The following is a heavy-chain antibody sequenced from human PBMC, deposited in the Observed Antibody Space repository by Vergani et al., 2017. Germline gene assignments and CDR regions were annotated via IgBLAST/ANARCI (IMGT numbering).Heavy chain of an antibody. V-gene: IGHV1-2*02. J-gene: IGHJ4*02. CDR2: INPNSGGT. D-gene: IGHD6-19*01. CDR1: GYTFTGYY. CDR3: AREEEAVSGRGDY. Sequence: QVQLVQSGAEVKKPGASVKVSCKASGYTFTGYYMHWVRPAPGQGLEWMGWINPNSGGTNYAQKFQGRVTMTRDTSISTAYMELSRLRSDDTDVYYCAREEEAVSGRGDYWGQGTLVTVSS.